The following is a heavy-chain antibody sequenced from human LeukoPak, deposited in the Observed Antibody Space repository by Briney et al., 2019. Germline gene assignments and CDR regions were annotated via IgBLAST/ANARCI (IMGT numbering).Heavy chain of an antibody. CDR2: VKGDGSGI. J-gene: IGHJ4*02. D-gene: IGHD3-10*01. V-gene: IGHV3-74*01. CDR1: GFSFSDYW. CDR3: ARDYWGSGNY. Sequence: GGSLRLSCAASGFSFSDYWMLWVRQAPGKGLLWVSRVKGDGSGITYADSVKGRFTISRDNAKNTLYLQMNSLRVEDTAVYYCARDYWGSGNYWGQGTLVTVSS.